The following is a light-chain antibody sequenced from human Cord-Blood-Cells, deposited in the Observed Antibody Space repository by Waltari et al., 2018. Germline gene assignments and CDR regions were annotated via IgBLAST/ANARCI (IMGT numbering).Light chain of an antibody. J-gene: IGLJ3*02. V-gene: IGLV3-21*04. CDR2: YDS. CDR3: QVWDSSSDHWV. CDR1: NIGSKS. Sequence: SYVLTQPPSVSVAPGKTARITCGGNNIGSKSVHWYQQKPGQAPALVIYYDSDRPSGIPELFSGSNSGNTATLTISRVEAGDEADYYCQVWDSSSDHWVFGGGTKLTVL.